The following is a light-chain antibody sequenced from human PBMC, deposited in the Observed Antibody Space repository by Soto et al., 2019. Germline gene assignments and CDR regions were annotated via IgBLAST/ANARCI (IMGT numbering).Light chain of an antibody. Sequence: QSALTQPASVSGSPGQSITISCTGTSSDVGGYNYVSWYQQHPGKAPKLMIYEVSNRPSGVSNRFSGSKSGNTASLTISGLQAEDEADYYCSSYTSSSTYSLVGTGTKVTVL. J-gene: IGLJ1*01. CDR3: SSYTSSSTYSL. V-gene: IGLV2-14*01. CDR1: SSDVGGYNY. CDR2: EVS.